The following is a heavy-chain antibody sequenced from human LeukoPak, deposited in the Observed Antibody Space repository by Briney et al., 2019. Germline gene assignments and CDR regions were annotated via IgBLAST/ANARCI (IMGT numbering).Heavy chain of an antibody. CDR3: ARTATIAAAGVYYYYGMDV. Sequence: SGPALVKPTQTLTLTRTFSGFSLSTSGMCVSWIRQPPGKALEWLARIDWDDDKYYSTSLKTRLTISKDTSKNQVVLTMTNMDPVDTATYYCARTATIAAAGVYYYYGMDVWGQGTTATVSS. V-gene: IGHV2-70*11. J-gene: IGHJ6*02. D-gene: IGHD6-13*01. CDR1: GFSLSTSGMC. CDR2: IDWDDDK.